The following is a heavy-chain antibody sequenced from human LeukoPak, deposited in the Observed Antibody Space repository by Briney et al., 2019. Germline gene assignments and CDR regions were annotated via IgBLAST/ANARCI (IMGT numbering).Heavy chain of an antibody. CDR2: IRSGGST. CDR1: GFTVSSSY. V-gene: IGHV3-53*01. Sequence: GGSLRLSCAASGFTVSSSYMTWVRQAPGKGLEWVSVIRSGGSTVYADSVKGRFTMSRDNSKNTLYLQLNSLRAEDTAVYYCAREGSGRTAYNDGLDVWGQGTMVTVSS. CDR3: AREGSGRTAYNDGLDV. D-gene: IGHD3-10*01. J-gene: IGHJ3*01.